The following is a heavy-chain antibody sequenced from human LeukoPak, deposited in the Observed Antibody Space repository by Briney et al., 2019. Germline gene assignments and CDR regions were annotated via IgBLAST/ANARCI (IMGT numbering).Heavy chain of an antibody. V-gene: IGHV3-48*03. CDR3: ARFGYGSWFDP. D-gene: IGHD3-10*01. Sequence: PGGSLRLSCAASGFTFSSYEMNWVRQAPGKGLEWVSYISSSGSTIYYADSVKGRFTISKDNAKTSLYLQMNSLRAEDTAVYYCARFGYGSWFDPWGQGTLVTVSS. J-gene: IGHJ5*02. CDR2: ISSSGSTI. CDR1: GFTFSSYE.